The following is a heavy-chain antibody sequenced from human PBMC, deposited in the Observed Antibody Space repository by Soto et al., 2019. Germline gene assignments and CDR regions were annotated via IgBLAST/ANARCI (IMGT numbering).Heavy chain of an antibody. CDR3: AHSPPHHYDSSGYYSAQFDP. V-gene: IGHV2-5*01. D-gene: IGHD3-22*01. CDR1: GFSLSTSGVG. Sequence: QITLKESGPTLVKPTQTLTLTCTFSGFSLSTSGVGVGWIRQPPGKALEWLALIYWNDDKRYSPSLKSRLTIPKDTSKNQVVLTMTNMDPVDTATYYCAHSPPHHYDSSGYYSAQFDPWGQGTLVTVSS. CDR2: IYWNDDK. J-gene: IGHJ5*02.